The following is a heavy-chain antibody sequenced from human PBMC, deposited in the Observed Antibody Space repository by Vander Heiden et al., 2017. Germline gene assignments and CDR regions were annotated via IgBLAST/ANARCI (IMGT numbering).Heavy chain of an antibody. CDR2: ISGSGGST. D-gene: IGHD1-26*01. J-gene: IGHJ2*01. Sequence: EVQLLESGGGLVQPGGSLRLSCAASGFTFSGNAMSRVRQAPGKGLEWVAAISGSGGSTYYADSVKGRFTISRDNSKNTLYLQMNSLRAEDTAVYYCAKVLVGATTDWYFDLWGRGTLVTVSS. CDR1: GFTFSGNA. CDR3: AKVLVGATTDWYFDL. V-gene: IGHV3-23*01.